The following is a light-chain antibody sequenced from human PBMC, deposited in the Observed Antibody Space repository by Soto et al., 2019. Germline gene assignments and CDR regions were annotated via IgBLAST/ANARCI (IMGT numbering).Light chain of an antibody. J-gene: IGKJ5*01. CDR2: DAS. CDR3: QQYDNLHIT. V-gene: IGKV1-33*01. CDR1: QDISNY. Sequence: DIQMTQSQSSLSASVGDRVTITCQASQDISNYLNWYQQKPGKAPKLLIYDASNLETGVPSRFSGSGSGTDFTFTISSLQPEDIATYYCQQYDNLHITFGQGKRL.